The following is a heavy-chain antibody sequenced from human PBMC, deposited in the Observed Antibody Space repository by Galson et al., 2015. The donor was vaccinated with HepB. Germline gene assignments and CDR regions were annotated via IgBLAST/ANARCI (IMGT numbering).Heavy chain of an antibody. CDR1: GGSISSGGYY. CDR3: ARVLTTYYDSSFWFDP. CDR2: IYYSGST. Sequence: TLSLTCTVSGGSISSGGYYWSWIRQHPGKGLEWIGYIYYSGSTYYNPSLKSRVTISVDTSKNQFSLKLSSVTAADTAVYYCARVLTTYYDSSFWFDPWGQGTLVTVSS. D-gene: IGHD3-22*01. V-gene: IGHV4-31*03. J-gene: IGHJ5*02.